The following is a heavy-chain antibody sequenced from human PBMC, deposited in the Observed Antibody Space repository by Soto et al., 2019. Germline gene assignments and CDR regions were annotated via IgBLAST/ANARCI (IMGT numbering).Heavy chain of an antibody. D-gene: IGHD3-3*01. Sequence: GASVKVSCKASGYTFSGYYIFWVRQAPGQGLEWMGWINPNSGGTTYARKFQGRVTMTRDTSISTAYMELSRVTSDDTAVYYCARGALGTDLWSGFLDWFDPWGQGTLVTVSS. V-gene: IGHV1-2*02. J-gene: IGHJ5*02. CDR2: INPNSGGT. CDR3: ARGALGTDLWSGFLDWFDP. CDR1: GYTFSGYY.